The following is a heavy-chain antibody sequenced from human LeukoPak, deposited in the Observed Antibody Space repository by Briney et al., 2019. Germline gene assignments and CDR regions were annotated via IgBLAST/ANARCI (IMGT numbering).Heavy chain of an antibody. CDR1: GGSFSGYY. Sequence: SETLSLTCAVYGGSFSGYYWSWIRQPPGKGLEWIGEINHSGSTNYNPSLKSRAPISVDTSKNQFSLKLTFVTAADTDVYYCARGGVMASEVIWFDPWGQGTLVTVSS. J-gene: IGHJ5*02. D-gene: IGHD3-16*01. CDR3: ARGGVMASEVIWFDP. V-gene: IGHV4-34*01. CDR2: INHSGST.